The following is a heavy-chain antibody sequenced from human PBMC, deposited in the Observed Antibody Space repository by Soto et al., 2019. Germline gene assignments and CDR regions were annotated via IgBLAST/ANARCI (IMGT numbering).Heavy chain of an antibody. Sequence: LRLYCVACVFIFEDYVMNCVLQGPVECLEWVSGISWNSGTIGYADAVKGRFTISRDNAKNSLHLQMNSLRAEDTALYYCAKDVGSYYYDTSAYHYDYWGRGTQVTVSS. D-gene: IGHD3-22*01. J-gene: IGHJ4*02. V-gene: IGHV3-9*01. CDR2: ISWNSGTI. CDR1: VFIFEDYV. CDR3: AKDVGSYYYDTSAYHYDY.